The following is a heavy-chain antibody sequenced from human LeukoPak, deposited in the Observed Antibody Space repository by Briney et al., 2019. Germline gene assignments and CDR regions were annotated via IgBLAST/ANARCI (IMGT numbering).Heavy chain of an antibody. CDR3: TRETYCGGDCYNYYYYYYMDV. Sequence: GGSLRLSCAASGFTFSGSAMHWVRQASGKGLEWVGRIRSKANSYATAYAASVKGRFTISRDDSKNTAYLQMNSLKTEDTAVYYCTRETYCGGDCYNYYYYYYMDVWGKGTTVTISS. J-gene: IGHJ6*03. D-gene: IGHD2-21*02. CDR1: GFTFSGSA. CDR2: IRSKANSYAT. V-gene: IGHV3-73*01.